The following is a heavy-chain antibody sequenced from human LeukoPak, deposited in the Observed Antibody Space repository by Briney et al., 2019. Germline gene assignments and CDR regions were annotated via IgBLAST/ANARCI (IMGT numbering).Heavy chain of an antibody. CDR1: GFTFSSYA. CDR2: ISGSGGST. V-gene: IGHV3-23*01. D-gene: IGHD6-19*01. J-gene: IGHJ3*02. CDR3: AKEGPNLYSSFAANDAFDI. Sequence: PGGSLRLSCAASGFTFSSYAMNWVRQAPGKGLEWVSAISGSGGSTYYADSVKGRFTISRDNSKNTLYLQMNSLRAEDTAVYYCAKEGPNLYSSFAANDAFDIWGQGTMVTVSS.